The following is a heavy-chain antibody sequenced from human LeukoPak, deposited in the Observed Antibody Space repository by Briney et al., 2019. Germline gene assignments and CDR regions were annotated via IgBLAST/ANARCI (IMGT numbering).Heavy chain of an antibody. CDR1: GFTVSSNY. CDR2: IYSGGST. Sequence: GGSLRLSCVASGFTVSSNYMSWVRQAPGKGLEWVSVIYSGGSTYYADSVKGRFTISRDNSKNTLYLQMNSLRAEDTAVYYCARDAPSQYYYYYGMDVWGQGTTVTVSS. V-gene: IGHV3-66*02. CDR3: ARDAPSQYYYYYGMDV. J-gene: IGHJ6*02.